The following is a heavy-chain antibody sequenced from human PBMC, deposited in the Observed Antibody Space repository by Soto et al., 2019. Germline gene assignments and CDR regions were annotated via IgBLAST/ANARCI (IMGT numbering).Heavy chain of an antibody. V-gene: IGHV4-59*01. CDR1: GGSITSYY. Sequence: QVQLQESGPGLVKPSETLSLTCTVSGGSITSYYWTWIRQPPGKGLEWIGYIYSSGSTNYNPSLKSRVTIPVDTSKNQFSLKLNAVTAADTAVYYCARDGSGRPATYWGQGTLVTVSS. D-gene: IGHD3-10*01. CDR3: ARDGSGRPATY. CDR2: IYSSGST. J-gene: IGHJ4*02.